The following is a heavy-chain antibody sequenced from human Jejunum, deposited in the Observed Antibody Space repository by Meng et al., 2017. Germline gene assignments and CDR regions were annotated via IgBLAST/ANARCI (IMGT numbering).Heavy chain of an antibody. J-gene: IGHJ4*01. V-gene: IGHV4-39*07. Sequence: SDLLCPTVPLLGGPTASITYSWGCIRQPPGKGLEWIGSIYYTGDTYYNPSLRSRVTPSVDTTKNQFSLNMNSVIGADTAVYYCARIETSDYCASGYFYYFDRWGQGTLVTVSS. CDR1: GGPTASITYS. CDR2: IYYTGDT. D-gene: IGHD4/OR15-4a*01. CDR3: ARIETSDYCASGYFYYFDR.